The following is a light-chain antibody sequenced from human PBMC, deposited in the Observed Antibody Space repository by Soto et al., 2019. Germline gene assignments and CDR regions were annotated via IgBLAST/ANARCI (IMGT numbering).Light chain of an antibody. CDR3: QQYHSYWT. Sequence: EIQMTQSPSTLPASVGDRVTITCRASHSISSHLNWYQQKPGKAPNLLIYDASSLESGVPQRFSGSGSGTEFTLTISSLQTDDFSTYYCQQYHSYWTFGQGTMVDIK. CDR2: DAS. V-gene: IGKV1-5*01. CDR1: HSISSH. J-gene: IGKJ1*01.